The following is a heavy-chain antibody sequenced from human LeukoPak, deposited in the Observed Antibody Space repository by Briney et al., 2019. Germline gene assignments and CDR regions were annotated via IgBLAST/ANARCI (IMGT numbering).Heavy chain of an antibody. CDR3: ARDGRSGSYYYYYMDV. V-gene: IGHV4-4*07. CDR1: GGSISSYY. J-gene: IGHJ6*03. CDR2: IYTSGST. Sequence: SETLSLTCTVSGGSISSYYWSWIRQPAGKGLEWIGRIYTSGSTTYNPSPKSRVTMSVDTSKNQVSLKLSSVTAADTAVYYCARDGRSGSYYYYYMDVWGKGTTVTVSS. D-gene: IGHD3-3*01.